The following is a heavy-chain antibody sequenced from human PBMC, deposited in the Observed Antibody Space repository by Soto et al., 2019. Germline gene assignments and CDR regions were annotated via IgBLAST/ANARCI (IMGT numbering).Heavy chain of an antibody. D-gene: IGHD2-15*01. CDR1: GFTFSSYP. CDR2: ISGSGGRT. V-gene: IGHV3-23*01. J-gene: IGHJ4*02. Sequence: EVQLLDSGGGLVQVGGSLRISCAASGFTFSSYPMTWFRQAPGKGLEWVSSISGSGGRTYYADSVKGRFTISRDNSQNTLYLQMNSLRAEDTAVYYCAKVEYCSGGSCYSIAYWGQGTLVTVSS. CDR3: AKVEYCSGGSCYSIAY.